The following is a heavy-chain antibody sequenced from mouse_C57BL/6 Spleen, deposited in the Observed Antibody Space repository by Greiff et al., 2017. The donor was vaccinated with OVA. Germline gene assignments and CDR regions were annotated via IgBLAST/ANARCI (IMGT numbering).Heavy chain of an antibody. CDR1: GFTFSDYG. CDR2: ISSGSSTI. D-gene: IGHD1-1*01. V-gene: IGHV5-17*01. Sequence: EVQLVESGGGLVKPGGSLKLSCAASGFTFSDYGMHWVRQAPEKGLEWVAYISSGSSTIYYADTVKGRFTISRDNAKNTLFLQMTSLRSEDTAMYYCARRTTVVPYYFGYWGQGTTLTVSS. J-gene: IGHJ2*01. CDR3: ARRTTVVPYYFGY.